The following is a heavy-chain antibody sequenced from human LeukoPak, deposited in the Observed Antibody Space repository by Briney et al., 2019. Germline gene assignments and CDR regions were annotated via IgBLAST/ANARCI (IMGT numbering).Heavy chain of an antibody. CDR1: GYTFTGYY. CDR3: ATILWFRELSFDY. Sequence: GASVKVSCKASGYTFTGYYMHWVRQAPGQGLEWMGWINPNSGGTNYAQKFQGRVTMTRDTSISTAYMELSRLRSDDTAVYYCATILWFRELSFDYWGQGTLVTVSS. D-gene: IGHD3-10*01. J-gene: IGHJ4*02. V-gene: IGHV1-2*02. CDR2: INPNSGGT.